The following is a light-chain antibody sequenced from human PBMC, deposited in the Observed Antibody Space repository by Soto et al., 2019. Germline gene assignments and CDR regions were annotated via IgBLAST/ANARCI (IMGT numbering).Light chain of an antibody. V-gene: IGLV1-44*01. Sequence: QSVLTQPPSASGTPGQRGTISCSGSSSNIGSNTVNWYQQLPGTAPKLLIYSNNHRPSGVPDRFSGSKSGTSASLAISGLQAEDEAYYYCAAWDDSLGEVFGGGTKLTVL. CDR1: SSNIGSNT. J-gene: IGLJ3*02. CDR2: SNN. CDR3: AAWDDSLGEV.